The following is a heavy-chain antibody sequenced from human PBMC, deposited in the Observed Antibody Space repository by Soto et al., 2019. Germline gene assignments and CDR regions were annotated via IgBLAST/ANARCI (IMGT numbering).Heavy chain of an antibody. CDR1: GVDFSSLT. CDR2: VIPIIDAP. Sequence: QVQLVQSGAEVKKPGSSVKVSCKASGVDFSSLTISWVRHAPGQGLEWVERVIPIIDAPNYAQKFQGRVTITADSSTSTDYMELHSLTFEDTAMYFCARVDTPKGDDILNGLQVDVWGQGTMVTVSS. J-gene: IGHJ3*01. D-gene: IGHD3-9*01. CDR3: ARVDTPKGDDILNGLQVDV. V-gene: IGHV1-69*08.